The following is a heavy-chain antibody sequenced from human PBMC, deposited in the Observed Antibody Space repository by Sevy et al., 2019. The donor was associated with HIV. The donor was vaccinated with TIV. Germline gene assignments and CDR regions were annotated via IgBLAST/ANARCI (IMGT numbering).Heavy chain of an antibody. J-gene: IGHJ4*02. CDR1: GFTFSSYD. V-gene: IGHV3-33*01. D-gene: IGHD6-19*01. Sequence: GGSLRLSCAASGFTFSSYDMHWVRQAPGKGLEWVAAIFFDGSNKYYEDSVKGRFTIFRDNSKNTQYLQMNSLRAEDTAIYYCAREGPSDWYLDSWCQGTLVTVS. CDR3: AREGPSDWYLDS. CDR2: IFFDGSNK.